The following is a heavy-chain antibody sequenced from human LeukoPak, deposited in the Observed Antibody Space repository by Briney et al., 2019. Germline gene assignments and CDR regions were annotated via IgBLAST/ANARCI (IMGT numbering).Heavy chain of an antibody. CDR3: ARRGGSSWYNWFDP. J-gene: IGHJ5*02. Sequence: PGGSLRLSCAASGFTFSNYWMSWVRQAPGKGLEWVANIKQDGSEKNYVDSVKGRFTISRDNAKNSLYLQMNSLRAEDTAVYYCARRGGSSWYNWFDPWGQGTLVTVSS. CDR2: IKQDGSEK. D-gene: IGHD6-13*01. V-gene: IGHV3-7*05. CDR1: GFTFSNYW.